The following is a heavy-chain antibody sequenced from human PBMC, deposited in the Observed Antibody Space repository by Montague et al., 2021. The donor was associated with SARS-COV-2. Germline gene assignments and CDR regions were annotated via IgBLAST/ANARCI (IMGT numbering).Heavy chain of an antibody. J-gene: IGHJ4*02. Sequence: QTLSLTCTISGGSLKIDSSYWSWVRQPAGKGLEWIGRIFSGGSPDYSPSLKSRVAISLDTSNYRFSLRLTSVTAADTAVYFCARGGNSFDDWGQGILVTVSS. CDR2: IFSGGSP. V-gene: IGHV4-61*02. CDR1: GGSLKIDSSY. CDR3: ARGGNSFDD.